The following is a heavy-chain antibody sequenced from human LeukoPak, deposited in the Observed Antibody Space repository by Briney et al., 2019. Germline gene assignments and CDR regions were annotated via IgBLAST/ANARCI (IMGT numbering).Heavy chain of an antibody. CDR3: ARTKGGPASTWASDI. Sequence: GGSLRLSCAASGFTFSSYAMSWVRQAPGKGLEWVSAITGSADSTYYADSVKGRFTVSRDNAKSTLYLQMSSLRPEDTAVYYCARTKGGPASTWASDIWGQGTMVTVSS. CDR1: GFTFSSYA. CDR2: ITGSADST. D-gene: IGHD6-13*01. V-gene: IGHV3-23*01. J-gene: IGHJ3*02.